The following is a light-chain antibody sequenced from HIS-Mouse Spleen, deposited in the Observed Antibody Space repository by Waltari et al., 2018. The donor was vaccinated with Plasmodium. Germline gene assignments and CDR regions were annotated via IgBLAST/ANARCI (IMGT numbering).Light chain of an antibody. CDR2: EGR. CDR3: CSYAGSSTFV. Sequence: QSALTQPASVSGSPGQSITISCTGTSSDVGSYNLVSWYQQHPGKAPKLMVYEGRKRPSGVSNRFSGSKSGNTASLTISWLQAEDEADYYCCSYAGSSTFVFGGGTKLTVL. V-gene: IGLV2-23*03. J-gene: IGLJ3*02. CDR1: SSDVGSYNL.